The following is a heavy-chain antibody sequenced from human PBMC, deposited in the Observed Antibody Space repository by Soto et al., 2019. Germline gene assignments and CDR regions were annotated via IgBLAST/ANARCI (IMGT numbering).Heavy chain of an antibody. J-gene: IGHJ4*02. CDR1: GYTFTGYY. V-gene: IGHV1-2*04. CDR2: INPNSGGT. Sequence: GASVKVSCKASGYTFTGYYMHWVRQAPGQGLEWMGWINPNSGGTNYAQKFQGWVTMTRDTSISAAYMELSRLGSDDTAVYYCARASPYDFWSGYLGRDFAYWGQGTLVTVSS. D-gene: IGHD3-3*01. CDR3: ARASPYDFWSGYLGRDFAY.